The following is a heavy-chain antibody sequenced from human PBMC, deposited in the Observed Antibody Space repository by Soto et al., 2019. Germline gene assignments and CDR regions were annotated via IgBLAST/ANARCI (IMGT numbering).Heavy chain of an antibody. D-gene: IGHD6-13*01. CDR1: GGSISSYY. V-gene: IGHV4-59*01. CDR3: ARVPGGFSRLLDSSSWYFDY. J-gene: IGHJ4*02. CDR2: IYYSGST. Sequence: SETLSLTCTVSGGSISSYYWSWIRQPPGKGLEWIGYIYYSGSTNYNPSLKSRVTISVDTSKNQFSLKLSSVTAADTAVYYCARVPGGFSRLLDSSSWYFDYWGQGTLVTVSS.